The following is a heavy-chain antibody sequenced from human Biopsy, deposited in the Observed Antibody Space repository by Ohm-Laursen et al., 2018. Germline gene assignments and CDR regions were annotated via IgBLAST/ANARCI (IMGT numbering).Heavy chain of an antibody. CDR2: IWYDGTQK. CDR1: GFTFSDYG. J-gene: IGHJ4*02. V-gene: IGHV3-33*01. D-gene: IGHD4-11*01. Sequence: SLRLSCSASGFTFSDYGMHWVRQAPGKGLEWEAVIWYDGTQKYYVDPVKGRFTISRDNSKNTVYLQMDSLRAEDTAIYYCARDSTINTVTTADYWGQGTLVTVSS. CDR3: ARDSTINTVTTADY.